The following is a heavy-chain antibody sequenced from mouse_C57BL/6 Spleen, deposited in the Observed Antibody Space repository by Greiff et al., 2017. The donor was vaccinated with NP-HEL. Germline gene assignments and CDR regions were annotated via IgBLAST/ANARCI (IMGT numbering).Heavy chain of an antibody. CDR1: GYTFTDYE. CDR2: IDPETGGT. J-gene: IGHJ3*01. D-gene: IGHD1-1*01. V-gene: IGHV1-15*01. CDR3: TRPSYYYGSSPFAY. Sequence: VKLQESGAELVRPGASVTLSCKASGYTFTDYEMHWVKQTPVHGLEWIGAIDPETGGTAYNQKFKGKAILTADKSSSTAYMELRSLTSEDSAVYYCTRPSYYYGSSPFAYWGQGTLVTVSA.